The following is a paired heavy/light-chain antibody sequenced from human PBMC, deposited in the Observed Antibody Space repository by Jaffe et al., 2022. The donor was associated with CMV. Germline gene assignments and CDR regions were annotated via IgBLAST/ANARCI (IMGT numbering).Light chain of an antibody. J-gene: IGKJ3*01. CDR2: AAS. Sequence: DIQMTQSPSSVSASVGDRVTITCRASQGISSWLAWYQQRPGKAPKLLIYAASSLQSGVPSRFSGSGSGTDFTLTISSLQPEDFGTYYCQQGNSFPFTFGPGTKVEIK. V-gene: IGKV1-12*01. CDR3: QQGNSFPFT. CDR1: QGISSW.
Heavy chain of an antibody. CDR2: IISNGGST. V-gene: IGHV3-64D*06. D-gene: IGHD1-26*01. Sequence: EVQLEESGGGLVQPGGSLRLSCSASGFSFSIYAMHWVRQAPGKGLEYVSAIISNGGSTYYADSVKGRFTISRDNSEQTVYLQMSSLRAEDTAVYYCVKRGGSGSYDYWGQGTLVTVSS. CDR3: VKRGGSGSYDY. J-gene: IGHJ4*02. CDR1: GFSFSIYA.